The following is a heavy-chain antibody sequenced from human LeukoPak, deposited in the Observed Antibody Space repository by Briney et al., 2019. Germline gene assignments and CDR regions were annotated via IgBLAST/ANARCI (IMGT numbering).Heavy chain of an antibody. Sequence: GGSLRLSCAASGFTFSDYYMSWIRQAPGKGLEWIAYISDTGTSVYYADSVKGRFTISRDNAKNSLYLQMNSLKVDDTGFYYCARSLGGSSYWGQGTLVTVSS. J-gene: IGHJ4*02. V-gene: IGHV3-11*04. D-gene: IGHD6-13*01. CDR2: ISDTGTSV. CDR1: GFTFSDYY. CDR3: ARSLGGSSY.